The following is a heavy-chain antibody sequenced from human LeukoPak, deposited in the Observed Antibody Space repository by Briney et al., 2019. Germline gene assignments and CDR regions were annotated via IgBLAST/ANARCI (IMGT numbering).Heavy chain of an antibody. J-gene: IGHJ6*02. V-gene: IGHV3-15*01. CDR3: TIWFGDVYGMDV. CDR2: IKSKTDGGTT. Sequence: GGSLRLSCAASGFTFSNAWMSWVRQAPGKGLEWVGRIKSKTDGGTTDYAAPVKGRFTISRDDSKNTLYLQMNSLKTEDTVVYYCTIWFGDVYGMDVWGQGTTVTVSS. D-gene: IGHD3-10*01. CDR1: GFTFSNAW.